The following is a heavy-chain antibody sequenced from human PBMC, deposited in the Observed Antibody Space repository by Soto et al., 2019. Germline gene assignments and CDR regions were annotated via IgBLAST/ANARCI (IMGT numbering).Heavy chain of an antibody. V-gene: IGHV1-69*06. Sequence: SVKVSCKASEDTFRNYAISWVRQAPGQGLEWMGGIIPIFGTANYAQKFQGRVTITADTSANTVYLELSSLRSEDTAVYYCASIEYDSSAYFSWYLGLWGRGTRVTVSS. J-gene: IGHJ2*01. CDR1: EDTFRNYA. CDR3: ASIEYDSSAYFSWYLGL. D-gene: IGHD3-22*01. CDR2: IIPIFGTA.